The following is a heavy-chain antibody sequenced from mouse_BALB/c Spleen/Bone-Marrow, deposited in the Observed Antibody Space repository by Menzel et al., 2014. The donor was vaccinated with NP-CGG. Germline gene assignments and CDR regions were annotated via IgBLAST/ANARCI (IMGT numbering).Heavy chain of an antibody. CDR1: GYAFTNYW. Sequence: QVQLQQSGAELVRPGTSVKVSCKASGYAFTNYWIEWIKQRPGQGLEWIGVINPGSGGINYNEKFKGKATLTADKSSRTAYMQLSSLTSDNSAVYFCARELVRGMDYWGQGTSVTVSS. D-gene: IGHD1-1*01. J-gene: IGHJ4*01. V-gene: IGHV1-54*01. CDR2: INPGSGGI. CDR3: ARELVRGMDY.